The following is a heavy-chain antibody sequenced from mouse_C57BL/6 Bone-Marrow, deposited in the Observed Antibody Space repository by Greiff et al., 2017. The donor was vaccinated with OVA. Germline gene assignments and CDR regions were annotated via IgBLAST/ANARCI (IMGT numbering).Heavy chain of an antibody. CDR2: IYPRSGNT. V-gene: IGHV1-81*01. Sequence: VQLVESGAELARPGASVKLSCKASGYTFTSYGISWVKQRTGQGLEWIGEIYPRSGNTYYNEKFKGKATLTADKSSSTAYMELRSLTSEDSAVYFCAGDDAYWGQGTLVTVSA. CDR1: GYTFTSYG. J-gene: IGHJ3*01. D-gene: IGHD2-13*01. CDR3: AGDDAY.